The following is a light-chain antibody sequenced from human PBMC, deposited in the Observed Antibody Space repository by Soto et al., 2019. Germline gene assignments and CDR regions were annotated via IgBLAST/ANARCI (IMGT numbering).Light chain of an antibody. CDR3: QQDGSSLYT. Sequence: EIVLTQSPGTLSLSPGERATLSCRASQSVSSSYLAWYQQKPGQAPRLRIYGASSRATGVPDRFSGRGSGTDFTLTISRLEPEEFAVDYGQQDGSSLYTFGQGTKLEIK. CDR1: QSVSSSY. V-gene: IGKV3-20*01. CDR2: GAS. J-gene: IGKJ2*01.